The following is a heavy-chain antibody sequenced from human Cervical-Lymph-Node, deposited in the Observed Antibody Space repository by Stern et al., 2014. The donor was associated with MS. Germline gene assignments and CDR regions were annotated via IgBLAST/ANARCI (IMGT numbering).Heavy chain of an antibody. V-gene: IGHV3-74*02. CDR2: IETDGSNP. CDR3: ARGHYSSGWLNWFDP. D-gene: IGHD6-19*01. J-gene: IGHJ5*02. Sequence: EMQLVESGGGSVQPGGSLRLSCAASGFTFSRHWMHWVRQVPGKGLIWVSRIETDGSNPRYADSVRGRFTISRDNAKNTLYLQMNSLRVEDTAVYHCARGHYSSGWLNWFDPWGPGTLVTVSS. CDR1: GFTFSRHW.